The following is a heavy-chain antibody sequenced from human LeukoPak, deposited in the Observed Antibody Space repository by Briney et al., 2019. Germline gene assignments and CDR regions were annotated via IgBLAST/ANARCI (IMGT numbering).Heavy chain of an antibody. CDR1: GGSISSGDYY. J-gene: IGHJ6*03. CDR3: ARDRFQDMDV. CDR2: IYYSGST. D-gene: IGHD3-16*01. V-gene: IGHV4-61*08. Sequence: SETLSLTCTVSGGSISSGDYYWSWIRQPPGKGLEWIGYIYYSGSTNYNPSLKSRVTISVDTSKNQFSLKLSSVTAADTAVYYCARDRFQDMDVWGKGTTVTVSS.